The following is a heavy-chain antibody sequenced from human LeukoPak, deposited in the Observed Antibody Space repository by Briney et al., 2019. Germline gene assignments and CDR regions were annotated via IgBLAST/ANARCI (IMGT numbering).Heavy chain of an antibody. D-gene: IGHD4-17*01. V-gene: IGHV3-23*01. CDR3: AKQPVPYGDQYYFDY. J-gene: IGHJ4*02. CDR1: GFTFSSYA. CDR2: ISGSGGST. Sequence: GGSLRLSCAASGFTFSSYAMSWVRRAPGKGLEWVSAISGSGGSTFYADSGKGRFTISRDNSKNTLYLQMNSLRAEDMAVYYCAKQPVPYGDQYYFDYWGQGTLVTVSS.